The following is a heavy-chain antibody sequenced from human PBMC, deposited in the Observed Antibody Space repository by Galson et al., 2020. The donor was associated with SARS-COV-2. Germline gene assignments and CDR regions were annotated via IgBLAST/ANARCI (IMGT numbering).Heavy chain of an antibody. CDR2: IIFAGSEK. V-gene: IGHV3-33*01. J-gene: IGHJ4*02. CDR1: GFTISENA. D-gene: IGHD6-19*01. CDR3: ARDGQSSHGWAFDY. Sequence: GGTLRLSCAASGFTISENAIHWFRQAPAKGLEWVAQIIFAGSEKFYGDSVRGRFTISRDSSKNTVYLQMNNLRVDDTAVYYCARDGQSSHGWAFDYWGQGTLLTVSS.